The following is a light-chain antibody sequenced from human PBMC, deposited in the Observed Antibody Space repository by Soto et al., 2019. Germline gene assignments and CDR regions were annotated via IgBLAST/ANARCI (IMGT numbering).Light chain of an antibody. CDR2: AAS. Sequence: IQLTQSPSSMSASVGDRVTITCRASQGISSYLAWYKQKPGKAPKPLIYAASTLQSGVPSRFSGSGSGTDFTLTIRSLKPEDFATDYCQQYNSHSTFGQGTKVDIK. J-gene: IGKJ1*01. CDR1: QGISSY. CDR3: QQYNSHST. V-gene: IGKV1-9*01.